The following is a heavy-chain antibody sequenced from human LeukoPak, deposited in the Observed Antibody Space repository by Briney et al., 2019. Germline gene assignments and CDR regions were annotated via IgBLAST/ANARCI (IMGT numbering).Heavy chain of an antibody. CDR3: VKDLLLRQFALDF. J-gene: IGHJ4*02. CDR1: GLPLRVYG. CDR2: TLYDGSSQ. V-gene: IGHV3-30*02. Sequence: GGSLRLSCAVSGLPLRVYGMHWVRQAPGRGLEWVAFTLYDGSSQYYPDSLRGRFTISRDNSKNTLFLQMNNLTHDDTAVYYCVKDLLLRQFALDFWGQGTPVTVSS. D-gene: IGHD5-24*01.